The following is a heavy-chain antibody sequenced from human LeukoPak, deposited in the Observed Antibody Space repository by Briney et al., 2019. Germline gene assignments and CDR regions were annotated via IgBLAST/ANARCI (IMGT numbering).Heavy chain of an antibody. Sequence: SETLSLTCAVYGGSFSGYYWSWIRQPPGKGLEWIGEINHSGSTNSNPSLKSRVTVSVDTSKNQFSLKLSSVTAADTAVYYCATSYIGGFGKPDYWGQGTLVTVSS. CDR1: GGSFSGYY. CDR2: INHSGST. J-gene: IGHJ4*02. CDR3: ATSYIGGFGKPDY. D-gene: IGHD2-15*01. V-gene: IGHV4-34*01.